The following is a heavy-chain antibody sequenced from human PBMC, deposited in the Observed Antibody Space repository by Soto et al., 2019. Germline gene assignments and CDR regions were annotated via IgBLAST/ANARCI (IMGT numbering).Heavy chain of an antibody. CDR2: ISWNSGSI. D-gene: IGHD1-1*01. V-gene: IGHV3-9*01. J-gene: IGHJ1*01. CDR3: AKGGRLDGYFQH. Sequence: EVQLVESGGGLVQPGRSLRLSCAASGFTFDDYAMHWVRQAPGKGLEWVSGISWNSGSIGYADSVKGRFTISRDNAKNSLYLHMNSLRAEDTALYYCAKGGRLDGYFQHWGQGTLVTVSS. CDR1: GFTFDDYA.